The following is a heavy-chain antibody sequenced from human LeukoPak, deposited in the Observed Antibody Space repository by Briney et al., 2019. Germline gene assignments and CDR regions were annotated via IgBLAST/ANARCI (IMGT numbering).Heavy chain of an antibody. J-gene: IGHJ6*03. V-gene: IGHV1-69*06. D-gene: IGHD6-6*01. CDR3: AREPLSYSSSSVYYYYYMDV. CDR1: GGTFSSYA. Sequence: GASVKVSCKASGGTFSSYAISWVRQAPGQGLEWMGGIIPIFGTANYAQKFQGRVTITAGKSTSTAYMELSSRRSEDTAVYYCAREPLSYSSSSVYYYYYMDVWGKGTTVTVSS. CDR2: IIPIFGTA.